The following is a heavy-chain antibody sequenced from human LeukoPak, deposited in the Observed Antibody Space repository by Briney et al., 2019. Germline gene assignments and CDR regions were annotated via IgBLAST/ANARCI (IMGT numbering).Heavy chain of an antibody. Sequence: GESLKISCKGSGSSFTSYWIGWVRQMPGRGLEWMGIIYPGDSDTRYSPSFQGQVTISADKSISTAYLQWSSLKASDTAMYYCARMDYYDSSGWEDWFDPWGQGTLVTVSS. V-gene: IGHV5-51*01. CDR1: GSSFTSYW. CDR3: ARMDYYDSSGWEDWFDP. J-gene: IGHJ5*02. D-gene: IGHD3-22*01. CDR2: IYPGDSDT.